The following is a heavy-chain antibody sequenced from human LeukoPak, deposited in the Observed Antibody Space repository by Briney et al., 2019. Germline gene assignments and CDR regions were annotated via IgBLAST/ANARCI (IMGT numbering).Heavy chain of an antibody. D-gene: IGHD2-15*01. J-gene: IGHJ4*02. CDR3: ARDPLGYCSGGSCYGFDY. V-gene: IGHV3-21*01. CDR1: GFTFSSYS. Sequence: PGGSLRLSCAASGFTFSSYSMNWVRQAPGKGLEWVSSISSSSSYIYYADSVKGRFTISRDNAKNSLYLQMNSLRAEDTAVYYCARDPLGYCSGGSCYGFDYWGQGTLVTVSS. CDR2: ISSSSSYI.